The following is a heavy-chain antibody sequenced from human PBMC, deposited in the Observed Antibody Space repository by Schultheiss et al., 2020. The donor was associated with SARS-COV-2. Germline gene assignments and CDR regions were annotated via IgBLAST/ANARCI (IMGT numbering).Heavy chain of an antibody. CDR2: IYYSGST. CDR1: GGSISSYY. V-gene: IGHV4-59*01. J-gene: IGHJ5*02. Sequence: SETLSLTCTVSGGSISSYYWSWNRQPPGKGLEWIGYIYYSGSTYYNPSLKSRVTISVDTSKNQFSLRLSSVTAADTAVYYSAKVTYRDGYPNWFDPWGQGTLVTVSS. D-gene: IGHD5-24*01. CDR3: AKVTYRDGYPNWFDP.